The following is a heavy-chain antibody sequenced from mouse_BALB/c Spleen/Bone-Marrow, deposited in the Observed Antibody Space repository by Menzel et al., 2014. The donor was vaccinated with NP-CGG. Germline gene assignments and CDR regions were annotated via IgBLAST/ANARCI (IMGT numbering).Heavy chain of an antibody. CDR1: GFTFSSYA. D-gene: IGHD2-4*01. CDR2: ISSGGNT. V-gene: IGHV5-6-5*01. Sequence: EVHLVESGGGLVKPGGSLKLSCAASGFTFSSYAMSWVRQTPEKRLEWVASISSGGNTYYPDSMKGRFTISRDDARNILYLQMSSLRSEDTAMYYCARGGELRPWFAYLGQGTLVTVSA. J-gene: IGHJ3*01. CDR3: ARGGELRPWFAY.